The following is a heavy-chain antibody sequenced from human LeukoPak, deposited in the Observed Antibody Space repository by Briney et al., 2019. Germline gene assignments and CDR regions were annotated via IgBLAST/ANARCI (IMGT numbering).Heavy chain of an antibody. Sequence: PGRSLRLSCAASGFSFSSYIMHWVRQAPGKGLEWVAVISYDGSNKYYADSVKGRFTISRDNSKNTLYLQMNSLRGEDTAVYYCTKGYSGYDYAFDYWGQGTLVTVSS. V-gene: IGHV3-30*18. J-gene: IGHJ4*02. CDR1: GFSFSSYI. CDR3: TKGYSGYDYAFDY. D-gene: IGHD5-12*01. CDR2: ISYDGSNK.